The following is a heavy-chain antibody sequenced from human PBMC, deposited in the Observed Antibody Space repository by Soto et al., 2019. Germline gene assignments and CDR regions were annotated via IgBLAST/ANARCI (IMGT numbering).Heavy chain of an antibody. Sequence: PSETLSLTCTVSVGCISSNYWSWIRQPPGKGLEWIGYIYYSGSTNYNPSLKSRVTISVDTSKNQFSLKLSSVTAADTAVYYCARDYDFPYGMDVWGQGSTVTVSS. CDR1: VGCISSNY. CDR3: ARDYDFPYGMDV. D-gene: IGHD3-3*01. V-gene: IGHV4-59*01. J-gene: IGHJ6*02. CDR2: IYYSGST.